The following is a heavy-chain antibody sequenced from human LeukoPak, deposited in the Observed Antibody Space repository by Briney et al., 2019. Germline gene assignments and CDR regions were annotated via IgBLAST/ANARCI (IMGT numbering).Heavy chain of an antibody. J-gene: IGHJ3*02. D-gene: IGHD2-2*01. CDR1: FTRDK. CDR2: IYPGDSDT. CDR3: ARPRRYCSSTSCYAEDDAFDI. V-gene: IGHV5-51*01. Sequence: FTRDKSGGGGRMPGKRMTRMGTIYPGDSDTRYSAYFQGQVTISADKSISTAYLQWTSLKASDTAMYYCARPRRYCSSTSCYAEDDAFDIWGQGTMVTVSS.